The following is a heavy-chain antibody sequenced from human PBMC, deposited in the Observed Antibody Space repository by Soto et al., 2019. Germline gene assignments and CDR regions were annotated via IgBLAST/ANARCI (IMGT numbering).Heavy chain of an antibody. CDR3: ARHQYYYDSSGYTLDY. D-gene: IGHD3-22*01. Sequence: ETLSLTCTVSGGSISSSTYYWGWVGQPPGKGLEWIGSVYYSGSTYYNPSLKSRVTISVDTSNNQFSLKLNSVTAADTAVYYCARHQYYYDSSGYTLDYWGQGTLVTVSS. CDR1: GGSISSSTYY. V-gene: IGHV4-39*01. CDR2: VYYSGST. J-gene: IGHJ4*02.